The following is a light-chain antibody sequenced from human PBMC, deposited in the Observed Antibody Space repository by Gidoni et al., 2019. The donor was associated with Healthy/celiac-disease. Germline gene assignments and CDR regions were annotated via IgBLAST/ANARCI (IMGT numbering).Light chain of an antibody. CDR1: RSNIGAGYN. CDR2: GSV. CDR3: HSYDTSLSGSV. Sequence: QSVLTQPPSVSGAPGQRVTISCTGTRSNIGAGYNVHWYQQLPGAAPKLLIYGSVNRPSGVPDRFSGSKSGTSASLAINGLQAEDEADYYCHSYDTSLSGSVFGGGTKVTVL. J-gene: IGLJ3*02. V-gene: IGLV1-40*01.